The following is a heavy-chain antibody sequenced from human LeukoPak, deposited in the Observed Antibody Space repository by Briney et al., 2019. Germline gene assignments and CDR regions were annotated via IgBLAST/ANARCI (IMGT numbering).Heavy chain of an antibody. Sequence: SETLSLTCTVSGGSISSYYWNWIRQPAGKGLEWIGRITSAGDTVYNPSLRGRVTMSLDTSKNQFSLILNSVTASDTALYYCAREDLKLPHNWFDPWGQGTLVTVSS. CDR3: AREDLKLPHNWFDP. V-gene: IGHV4-4*07. CDR1: GGSISSYY. CDR2: ITSAGDT. J-gene: IGHJ5*02.